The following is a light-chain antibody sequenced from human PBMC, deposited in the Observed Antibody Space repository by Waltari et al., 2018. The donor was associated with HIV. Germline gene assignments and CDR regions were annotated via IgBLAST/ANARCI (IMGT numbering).Light chain of an antibody. CDR3: QSYDSSLWV. CDR2: GNG. Sequence: QSVLTQPPSVSGAPGQRVTISCTGSSSNIGAGYDVHWYQQLPGTAPKLLSYGNGHRPAGVPDRFSGSKSGTSASLAITGLQAEDEADYYCQSYDSSLWVFGGGTKLTVL. J-gene: IGLJ3*02. V-gene: IGLV1-40*01. CDR1: SSNIGAGYD.